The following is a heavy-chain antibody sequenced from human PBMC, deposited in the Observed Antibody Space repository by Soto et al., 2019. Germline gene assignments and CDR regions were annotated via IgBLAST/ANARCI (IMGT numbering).Heavy chain of an antibody. CDR2: IVVGSGNT. D-gene: IGHD3-10*01. CDR1: GFTFTSSA. CDR3: AAGRGTYYYGSGSYSSYYYYGIDV. J-gene: IGHJ6*02. V-gene: IGHV1-58*01. Sequence: QMPLVQSGPEVKKPGTSVKVSCKASGFTFTSSAVQWVRQARGQRHEWIGWIVVGSGNTNYAQKFQERVTITRDMSTSTAYMELSSLRSEDTAVYYCAAGRGTYYYGSGSYSSYYYYGIDVWGQGTTVTVSS.